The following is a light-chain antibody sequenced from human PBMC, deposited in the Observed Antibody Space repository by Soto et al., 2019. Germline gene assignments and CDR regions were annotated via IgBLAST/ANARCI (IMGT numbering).Light chain of an antibody. CDR2: GAS. V-gene: IGKV3-15*01. J-gene: IGKJ1*01. CDR1: QSITSS. CDR3: QQFNNGLPWT. Sequence: ETVLTQSPGTLSLSPGERATLSCRASQSITSSLAWYQQKPGQAPRLLIYGASTRATGIPPRFSGSGSGTEFTLTISSLQPEDFAVYYCQQFNNGLPWTFAQGTKVDIK.